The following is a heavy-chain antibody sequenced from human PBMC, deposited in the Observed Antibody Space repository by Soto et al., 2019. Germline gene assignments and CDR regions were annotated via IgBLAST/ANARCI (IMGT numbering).Heavy chain of an antibody. CDR2: MNTNSGNT. J-gene: IGHJ4*02. CDR1: GYTFTSYD. Sequence: QVQLVQSGAEVKKPGSSVKVSCKASGYTFTSYDINWVRQATGQGLEWMGWMNTNSGNTGYAQKFQGRVTMTMHTSISTAYMELSSLRSEDTAVYYCARGLGSRWYREIDYCGQGTLVTVSS. CDR3: ARGLGSRWYREIDY. V-gene: IGHV1-8*01. D-gene: IGHD6-13*01.